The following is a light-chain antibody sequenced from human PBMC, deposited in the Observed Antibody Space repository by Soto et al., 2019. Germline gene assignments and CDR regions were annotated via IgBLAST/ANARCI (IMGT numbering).Light chain of an antibody. J-gene: IGLJ1*01. CDR3: CSYVSSKTYV. CDR1: RTDVGGYNF. Sequence: LPQPASVSGSPGQSITISCTGTRTDVGGYNFVSWYQQHPGKAPKLIIYEVSNRPSGVSNRFSGSKSDNTASLTISGLQAEDEADYYCCSYVSSKTYVFGTGTKVTVL. CDR2: EVS. V-gene: IGLV2-14*01.